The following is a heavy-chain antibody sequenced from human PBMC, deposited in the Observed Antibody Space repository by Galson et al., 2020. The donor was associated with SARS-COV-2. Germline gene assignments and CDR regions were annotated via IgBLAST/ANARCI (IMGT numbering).Heavy chain of an antibody. J-gene: IGHJ3*02. D-gene: IGHD5-18*01. Sequence: SETLSLTCTVSGGSISSSSYYWGWIRQPPGKGLEWIGSIYYSGSTYYNPSLKSRVTISVDTSKNQFSLKLSSVTAADTAVYYCARGPLPHDTAMVRRGCAFDIWGQGTMVTVSS. CDR3: ARGPLPHDTAMVRRGCAFDI. CDR2: IYYSGST. V-gene: IGHV4-39*07. CDR1: GGSISSSSYY.